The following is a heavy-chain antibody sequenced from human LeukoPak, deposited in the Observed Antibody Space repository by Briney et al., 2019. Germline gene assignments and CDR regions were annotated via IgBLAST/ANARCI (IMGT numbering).Heavy chain of an antibody. CDR1: GGSISSHY. J-gene: IGHJ4*02. CDR3: ATIKRGNIFGFFDF. V-gene: IGHV4-59*11. D-gene: IGHD5-18*01. CDR2: VLDNVRA. Sequence: PSETLSLTCTVSGGSISSHYWSWVRQPPGKGLEWIGYVLDNVRAKDNPSLNSRFTLSADTSKNQFSLRLTSVTAADTAVYYCATIKRGNIFGFFDFWGQGILVTVSS.